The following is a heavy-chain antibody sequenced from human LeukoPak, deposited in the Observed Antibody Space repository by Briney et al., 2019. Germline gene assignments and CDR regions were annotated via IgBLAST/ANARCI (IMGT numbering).Heavy chain of an antibody. Sequence: PGRSLRLSCAASGFTFDDYAMHWVRQAPGKGLEWVSGISWNSGSIGYADSVKGRFTISRDNAKNSLYLQMNSLRAEDTAVYYCARAGTQDYWGQGTLVTVSS. J-gene: IGHJ4*02. CDR1: GFTFDDYA. V-gene: IGHV3-9*01. CDR3: ARAGTQDY. CDR2: ISWNSGSI. D-gene: IGHD6-13*01.